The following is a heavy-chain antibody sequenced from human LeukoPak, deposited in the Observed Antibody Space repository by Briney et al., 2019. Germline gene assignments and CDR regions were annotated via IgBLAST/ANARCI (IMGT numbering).Heavy chain of an antibody. CDR3: ARESYYYGSGAYDP. V-gene: IGHV3-11*01. D-gene: IGHD3-10*01. CDR2: SSTRGSTI. Sequence: LGGSLRLSCAASGFIISDYYMSWIRQAPGKGLEWLSYSSTRGSTISYADSVKGRFTISRDNAKNSLYLQMNSLRAEDTAVYYCARESYYYGSGAYDPWGQGTLVTVSS. CDR1: GFIISDYY. J-gene: IGHJ5*02.